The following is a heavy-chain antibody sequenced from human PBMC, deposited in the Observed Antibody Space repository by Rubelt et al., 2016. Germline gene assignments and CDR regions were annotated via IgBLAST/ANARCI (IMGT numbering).Heavy chain of an antibody. CDR3: ARNFGVVIGFDY. V-gene: IGHV1-3*01. D-gene: IGHD3-3*01. CDR1: GYTFTSYA. J-gene: IGHJ4*02. Sequence: QVQLVQSGAEVKKPGASVKVSCKASGYTFTSYAMHWVRQAPGQRLEWMGWINAGNGNTKYSQKFQGRVTITRDTSASTAYMELSSLRSEDTAVYYCARNFGVVIGFDYWGQGTLVTVSS. CDR2: INAGNGNT.